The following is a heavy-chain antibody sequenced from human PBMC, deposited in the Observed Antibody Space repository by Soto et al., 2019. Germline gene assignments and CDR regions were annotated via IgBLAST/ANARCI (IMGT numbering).Heavy chain of an antibody. Sequence: ASVKVCCKAYVYTFTGYYMHWVRQAPGQGLEWMGWINPNSGGTNYAQKFQGWVTMTRDTSISTAYMELSRLRSDDTAVYYCARDRYYDSSGYYMVYYYYGMDVWGQGTTVTVSS. V-gene: IGHV1-2*04. CDR3: ARDRYYDSSGYYMVYYYYGMDV. CDR1: VYTFTGYY. CDR2: INPNSGGT. D-gene: IGHD3-22*01. J-gene: IGHJ6*02.